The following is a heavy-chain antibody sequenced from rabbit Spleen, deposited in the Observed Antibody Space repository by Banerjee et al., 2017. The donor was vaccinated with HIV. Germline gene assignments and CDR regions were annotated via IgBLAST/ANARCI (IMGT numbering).Heavy chain of an antibody. D-gene: IGHD2-1*01. CDR3: VRGYDDYGDYTRLDL. CDR1: GIDFSNYA. J-gene: IGHJ3*01. Sequence: QEQLKETGGGLVQPGGSLKLSCKASGIDFSNYAMIWVRQAPGKGPEWIAYIYPTFGVANYANSVKGRFTISSDSAQNTVFLQMTSLTASDTATYFCVRGYDDYGDYTRLDLWGPGTLVTVS. CDR2: IYPTFGVA. V-gene: IGHV1S47*01.